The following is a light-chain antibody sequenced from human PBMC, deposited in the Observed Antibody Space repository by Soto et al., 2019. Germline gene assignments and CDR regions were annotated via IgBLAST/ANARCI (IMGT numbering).Light chain of an antibody. CDR3: QQRSKWPIT. J-gene: IGKJ5*01. V-gene: IGKV3D-15*01. CDR1: QSVRSN. Sequence: EMVMTHSPATLSVSPGEGATLSCRASQSVRSNLAWYQQKPVQAPRLLIYDASTRDTGIPARFSGSGSGTEFTLTISSLQSEDYAVYYCQQRSKWPITFGQGTRLEI. CDR2: DAS.